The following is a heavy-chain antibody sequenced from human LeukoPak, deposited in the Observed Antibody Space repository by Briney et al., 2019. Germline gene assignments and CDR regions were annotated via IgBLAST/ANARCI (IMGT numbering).Heavy chain of an antibody. Sequence: GRSLRLSCAASGFTFSSYGMHWVRQAPGKGLEGVAVIWYDGSNKYYADSVKGRFTISRDNSKNTLYLQMNSLRAEDTAVYYCARGADSSGYAYYYYYMDVWGKGTTVTVSS. J-gene: IGHJ6*03. CDR3: ARGADSSGYAYYYYYMDV. V-gene: IGHV3-33*01. D-gene: IGHD3-22*01. CDR2: IWYDGSNK. CDR1: GFTFSSYG.